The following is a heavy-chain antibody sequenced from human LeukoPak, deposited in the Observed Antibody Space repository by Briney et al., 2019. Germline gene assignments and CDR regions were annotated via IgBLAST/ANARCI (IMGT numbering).Heavy chain of an antibody. CDR2: INHSGCT. D-gene: IGHD6-13*01. Sequence: SETLSLTCSVYGGSFSGYYWSWIRQPPGKGLEWIGEINHSGCTNYNPSLKSRVTISVDTYKDQCSLKLSAAAAEDTAVYYCARGGSKEDFDYWGQGTLVTVSS. CDR3: ARGGSKEDFDY. J-gene: IGHJ4*02. CDR1: GGSFSGYY. V-gene: IGHV4-34*01.